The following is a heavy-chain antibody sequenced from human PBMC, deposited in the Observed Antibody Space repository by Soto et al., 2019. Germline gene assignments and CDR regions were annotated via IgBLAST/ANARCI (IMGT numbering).Heavy chain of an antibody. Sequence: EVQLVESGGGLVQPGGSLRLSCVGSGFTFSNYWMHWVRQVPGKGPVWISRVNPAGSASSYAAFVKGRFTVSRDNAKKTLYLKPNRPSPDATAVYYCATGAYSYGWGYWGQGTLVPVSS. D-gene: IGHD5-18*01. CDR2: VNPAGSAS. V-gene: IGHV3-74*01. J-gene: IGHJ4*02. CDR3: ATGAYSYGWGY. CDR1: GFTFSNYW.